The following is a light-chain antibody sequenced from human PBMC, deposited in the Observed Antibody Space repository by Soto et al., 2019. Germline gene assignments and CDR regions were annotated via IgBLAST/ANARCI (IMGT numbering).Light chain of an antibody. Sequence: QSALTQPRSVSGSPGQSVTISCTGTSRDIGTYNFVTWYQQHPGKDPKLMIYDVNKRPSGVPDRFSGSKSGNTASLTISGLQAEDESDYYCCSYAGSYTWVFGGGTQLTVL. CDR3: CSYAGSYTWV. V-gene: IGLV2-11*01. J-gene: IGLJ7*01. CDR1: SRDIGTYNF. CDR2: DVN.